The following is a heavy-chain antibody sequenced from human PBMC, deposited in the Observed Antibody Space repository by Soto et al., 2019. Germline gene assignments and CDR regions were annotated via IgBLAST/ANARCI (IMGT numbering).Heavy chain of an antibody. V-gene: IGHV4-59*01. CDR2: IYYLGST. Sequence: PSEPLSLTGSVSGGSMSEYFWSWIRHSPGKGLEWIGYIYYLGSTDYNPSLKSRVTISVDTSKRQFSLRLTSVTAADTAVYYCARDGYDGSGSPYPAYWGPGTQVTVSS. J-gene: IGHJ4*02. CDR1: GGSMSEYF. CDR3: ARDGYDGSGSPYPAY. D-gene: IGHD3-10*01.